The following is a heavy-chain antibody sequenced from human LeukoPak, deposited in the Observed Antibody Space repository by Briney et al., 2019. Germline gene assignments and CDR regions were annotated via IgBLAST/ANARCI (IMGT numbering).Heavy chain of an antibody. D-gene: IGHD2-15*01. CDR3: ARDYCSGGSCPQPDAFYI. CDR1: GFTVSSNY. Sequence: PGGSLRLSCAASGFTVSSNYMSWVRQAPGKGLGGVSVIYSGGSTYYADSVKGRFTISRDNSMNTLYLQMNSLRAEDRAVYYCARDYCSGGSCPQPDAFYIWGQGKTVTVSS. CDR2: IYSGGST. V-gene: IGHV3-53*01. J-gene: IGHJ3*02.